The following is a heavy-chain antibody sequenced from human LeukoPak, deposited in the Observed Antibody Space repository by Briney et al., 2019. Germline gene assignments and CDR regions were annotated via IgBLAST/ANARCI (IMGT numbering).Heavy chain of an antibody. Sequence: ASVKVSCKASVYTFTVYYMHWVRQAPGQGLEWMGWINPNSGGTNYAQKFQGRVTMTRDTSISTAYMELSRLRSDDTAVYYCARGYSSGWYYFDYWGQGTLVTVSS. CDR1: VYTFTVYY. J-gene: IGHJ4*02. V-gene: IGHV1-2*02. D-gene: IGHD6-19*01. CDR3: ARGYSSGWYYFDY. CDR2: INPNSGGT.